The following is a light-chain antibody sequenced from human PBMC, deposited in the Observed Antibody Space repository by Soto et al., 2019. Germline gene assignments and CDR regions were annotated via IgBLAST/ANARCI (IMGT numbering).Light chain of an antibody. J-gene: IGKJ4*01. CDR2: DAS. Sequence: DIQMTQSPSSLSASVGERVTITCRASQTISTNVTWYQQKPGKAPRALISDASTLQSGVPSRFSGSGSGTDFTLIISSLQPEDIATYYCQQSFSSLLSFGGGTQVEIK. CDR1: QTISTN. CDR3: QQSFSSLLS. V-gene: IGKV1-39*01.